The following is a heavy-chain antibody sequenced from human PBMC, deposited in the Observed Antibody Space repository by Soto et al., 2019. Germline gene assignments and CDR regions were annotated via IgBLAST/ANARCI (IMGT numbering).Heavy chain of an antibody. Sequence: EVQLLESGGGLVQPGGSLSLSCAASGFTFSSHAMSWVRQAPGKGLEWVSAISDSGGTSYYADSVKGRFTISRDRSKNILYLQMSSIRAEDTAVYYCAKGDSSGWYHHFQHWGQGTPVTVSS. CDR1: GFTFSSHA. CDR2: ISDSGGTS. D-gene: IGHD6-19*01. CDR3: AKGDSSGWYHHFQH. V-gene: IGHV3-23*01. J-gene: IGHJ1*01.